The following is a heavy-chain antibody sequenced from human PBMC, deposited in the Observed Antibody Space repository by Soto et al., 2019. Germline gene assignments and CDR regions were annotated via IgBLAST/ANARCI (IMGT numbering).Heavy chain of an antibody. V-gene: IGHV3-23*01. Sequence: EVQLLESGGGLVQPGGSLRLSCAASGFTFSSYAMSWVRQTPGKGLEWVSGVLGGGGSTFYADSVKGRFTISRDNSKNTLYVQMNSLRVEDTAIYYCARKGPPSDAFDIWGQGTMVTVSS. CDR3: ARKGPPSDAFDI. CDR2: VLGGGGST. J-gene: IGHJ3*02. CDR1: GFTFSSYA.